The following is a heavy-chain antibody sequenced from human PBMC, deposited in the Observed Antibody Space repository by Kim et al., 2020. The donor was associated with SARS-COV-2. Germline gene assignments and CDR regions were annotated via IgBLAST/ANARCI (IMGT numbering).Heavy chain of an antibody. Sequence: ASVKVSCKASGYTFTSYYMHWVRQAPGQGLEWMGIINPSGGSTTYAQKFQGRVYMTRDTSTSTFYMELSSLISDDTAVYYCARDRGVGEGYFDLWGRGTLVTVSS. D-gene: IGHD1-26*01. CDR3: ARDRGVGEGYFDL. V-gene: IGHV1-46*01. CDR1: GYTFTSYY. J-gene: IGHJ2*01. CDR2: INPSGGST.